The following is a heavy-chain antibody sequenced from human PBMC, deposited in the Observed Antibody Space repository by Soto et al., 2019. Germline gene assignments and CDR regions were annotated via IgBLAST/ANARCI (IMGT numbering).Heavy chain of an antibody. J-gene: IGHJ3*01. CDR1: DFTVSSHY. D-gene: IGHD4-17*01. CDR2: IYASDST. V-gene: IGHV3-53*02. Sequence: EVQLVETGGGFVQPGGSLRLSCVASDFTVSSHYMTWVRQTPGKGLEWVSIIYASDSTFYADSVKGRFTISRDNSKNTVYLQLNSLRAEDTAVYYCATPVTRLIAIDLWGQGTMVTVSS. CDR3: ATPVTRLIAIDL.